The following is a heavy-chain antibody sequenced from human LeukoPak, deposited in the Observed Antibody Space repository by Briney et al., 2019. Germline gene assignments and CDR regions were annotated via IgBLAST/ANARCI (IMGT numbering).Heavy chain of an antibody. D-gene: IGHD6-13*01. V-gene: IGHV3-20*04. Sequence: GGSLRLSCAASGFTFDDYGMSWVRQAPGKGLEWVSGINWNGGSTGYADSVKGRFTISRDNAKKSLFLQMNSLRAEDTAVYYCAAASAFSSSWRSWGQGTVVTVSS. CDR3: AAASAFSSSWRS. CDR1: GFTFDDYG. CDR2: INWNGGST. J-gene: IGHJ5*02.